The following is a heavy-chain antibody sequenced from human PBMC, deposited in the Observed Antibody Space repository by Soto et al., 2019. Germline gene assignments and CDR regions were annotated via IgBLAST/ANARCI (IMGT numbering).Heavy chain of an antibody. J-gene: IGHJ5*02. CDR2: IYHSGST. D-gene: IGHD3-9*01. Sequence: SETQSVTCAVSGGSISSGGCCWSWIRQPPGKGLEWIGYIYHSGSTYYNPSLKSRVTISVDRSKNQFSLKLSSVTAADTAVYYCARVKLRYFDWLLLPDWFDPWGQGTLVTVSS. CDR1: GGSISSGGCC. V-gene: IGHV4-30-2*01. CDR3: ARVKLRYFDWLLLPDWFDP.